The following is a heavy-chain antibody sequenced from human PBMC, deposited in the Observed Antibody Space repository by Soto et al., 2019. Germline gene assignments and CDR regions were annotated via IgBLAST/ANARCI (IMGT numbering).Heavy chain of an antibody. Sequence: ASVKVSCKASGYTFTSYAMHWVRQAPGQRLEWMGIINAGGGNTKYAQKFQGRVTMTRDTSTSTVYMELSSLRSEDTAVYYCARDFVVVVPAAMDLNYYGMDVWGQGTTVTVSS. D-gene: IGHD2-2*01. CDR1: GYTFTSYA. V-gene: IGHV1-3*01. CDR3: ARDFVVVVPAAMDLNYYGMDV. CDR2: INAGGGNT. J-gene: IGHJ6*02.